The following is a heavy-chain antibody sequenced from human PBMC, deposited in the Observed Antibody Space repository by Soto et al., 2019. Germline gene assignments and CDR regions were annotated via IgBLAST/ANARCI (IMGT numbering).Heavy chain of an antibody. D-gene: IGHD1-26*01. CDR2: IYYSGST. CDR1: GGSISSGGYY. CDR3: AGIYSGSPGGTLRY. V-gene: IGHV4-31*03. Sequence: QVQLQESGPGLVKPSQTLSLTCTVSGGSISSGGYYWSWISQHPGKGLEWIGYIYYSGSTYYNPSLKSRVTISVDTSKTQCSLKLSSVTAADTAVYYCAGIYSGSPGGTLRYWGQGTLVTVSS. J-gene: IGHJ4*02.